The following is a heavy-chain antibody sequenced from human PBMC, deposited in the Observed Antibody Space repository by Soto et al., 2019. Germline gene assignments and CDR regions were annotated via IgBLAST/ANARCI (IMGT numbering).Heavy chain of an antibody. CDR1: GYTFTSYY. CDR3: ARGLVEIPTIRSYYYYYMDV. V-gene: IGHV1-46*01. CDR2: INPSGGST. J-gene: IGHJ6*03. D-gene: IGHD5-12*01. Sequence: ASVKVSCKASGYTFTSYYMHWVRQAPGQGLEWMGIINPSGGSTSYTQKFQGRVTMTRDTSTSTVYMELSSLRSDDTAVYFCARGLVEIPTIRSYYYYYMDVWGKGTTVTVSS.